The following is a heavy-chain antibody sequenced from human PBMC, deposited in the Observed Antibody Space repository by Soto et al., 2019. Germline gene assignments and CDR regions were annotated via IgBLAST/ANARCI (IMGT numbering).Heavy chain of an antibody. CDR1: GGSISSYY. CDR2: IYYSGST. D-gene: IGHD6-19*01. CDR3: ARVAYSSGWPPTFYGMDV. J-gene: IGHJ6*02. Sequence: SETLSLTCTVSGGSISSYYWSWIRQPPGKGLEWIGYIYYSGSTNYNPSLKSRVTISVDTSKNQFSLKLSSVTAADTAVYYCARVAYSSGWPPTFYGMDVWGQGTTVTVSS. V-gene: IGHV4-59*01.